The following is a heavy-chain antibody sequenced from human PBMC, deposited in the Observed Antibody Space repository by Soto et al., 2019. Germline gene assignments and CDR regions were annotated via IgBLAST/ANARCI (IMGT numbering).Heavy chain of an antibody. Sequence: PGGSLRLSCAASGFTSSNAWMSWVRQAPGKGLEWVGRIKSKTDGGTTDYAAPVKGRFTISRDDSKNTLYLQMNSLKTEDTAVYYCTLEGGYCSSTSCPNRYYYYYYMDVWGKGTTVTVSS. J-gene: IGHJ6*03. CDR3: TLEGGYCSSTSCPNRYYYYYYMDV. V-gene: IGHV3-15*01. CDR2: IKSKTDGGTT. CDR1: GFTSSNAW. D-gene: IGHD2-2*01.